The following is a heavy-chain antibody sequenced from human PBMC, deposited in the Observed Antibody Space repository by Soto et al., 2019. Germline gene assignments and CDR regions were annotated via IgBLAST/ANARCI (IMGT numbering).Heavy chain of an antibody. CDR1: AYTFSHFY. Sequence: VKVSCKASAYTFSHFYIHCVRHAPGQGLEWMGILNPSGGSTSYAQKFQGRVTMTRDTSTSTVYLELSSLRSEDTAVHYCARADYYGSSGYHLDYWGQGTLVTVSS. D-gene: IGHD3-22*01. J-gene: IGHJ4*02. CDR2: LNPSGGST. V-gene: IGHV1-46*01. CDR3: ARADYYGSSGYHLDY.